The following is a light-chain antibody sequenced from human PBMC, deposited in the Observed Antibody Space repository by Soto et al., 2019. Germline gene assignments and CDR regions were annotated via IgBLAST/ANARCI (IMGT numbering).Light chain of an antibody. CDR1: QSIITY. CDR2: AAS. V-gene: IGKV1-39*01. J-gene: IGKJ5*01. Sequence: DGQMTQTPSSLSAFVGYRVTITCRESQSIITYLNWYQQKPGKAPRLLIYAASSLQSGVPSRFSGSGSGTDFTLTISSLQPEDFETYYCQQTYNTLPSTFGQGTRLEIK. CDR3: QQTYNTLPST.